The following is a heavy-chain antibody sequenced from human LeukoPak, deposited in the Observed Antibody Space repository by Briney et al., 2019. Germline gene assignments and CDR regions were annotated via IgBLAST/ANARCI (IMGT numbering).Heavy chain of an antibody. V-gene: IGHV3-43*02. Sequence: PGGPLRLPCAPSGFPCEDYAMLCLGEAPGKGLKLVSLISGDSTYYADSVKGRFTISRDNSKNSLYLQMNSLRTEDTALYYCAKSRATDFDYWGQGTLVTVSS. J-gene: IGHJ4*02. CDR1: GFPCEDYA. D-gene: IGHD1-26*01. CDR2: ISGDST. CDR3: AKSRATDFDY.